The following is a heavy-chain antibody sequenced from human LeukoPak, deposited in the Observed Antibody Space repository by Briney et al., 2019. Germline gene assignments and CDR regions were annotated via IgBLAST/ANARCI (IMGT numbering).Heavy chain of an antibody. V-gene: IGHV4-30-4*01. Sequence: SETLSLTCTVSGGSISSGDYYWSWIRQPPGKGLEWIGYIYYSGSTYYNPSLKSRVTISVDTSKNQFSLKLSSVTAADTAVYYCARHVRGLGIAVAGYFDYWGQGTLVTVSS. CDR1: GGSISSGDYY. CDR3: ARHVRGLGIAVAGYFDY. J-gene: IGHJ4*02. D-gene: IGHD6-19*01. CDR2: IYYSGST.